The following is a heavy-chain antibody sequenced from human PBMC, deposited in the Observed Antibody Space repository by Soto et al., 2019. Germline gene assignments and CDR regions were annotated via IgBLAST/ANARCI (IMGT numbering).Heavy chain of an antibody. CDR2: ISGSGGST. D-gene: IGHD5-12*01. J-gene: IGHJ5*02. CDR3: ASPYSGLNFYWFDP. V-gene: IGHV3-23*01. Sequence: GGSLRLSCAASGFTFSSYAMSWVRQAPGKGLEWVSAISGSGGSTYYADSVKGRFTISRDNSKNTLYLQMNSLRAEDTAVYYCASPYSGLNFYWFDPWGQGTLVTVSS. CDR1: GFTFSSYA.